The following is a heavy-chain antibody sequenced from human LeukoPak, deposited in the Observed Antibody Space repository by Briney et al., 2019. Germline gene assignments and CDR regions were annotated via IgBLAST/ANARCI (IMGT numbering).Heavy chain of an antibody. V-gene: IGHV3-74*01. CDR3: ARGPHYYDKSVAFDI. CDR1: GFTFSSYW. CDR2: INSDGSST. Sequence: GGSLRLSCAASGFTFSSYWMHWVRQAPGKVLVWVSRINSDGSSTSYADSVKGRFTISRDNAKNTLYLQMNSLRAEDTAVYYCARGPHYYDKSVAFDIWGQGTMVTVSS. J-gene: IGHJ3*02. D-gene: IGHD3-22*01.